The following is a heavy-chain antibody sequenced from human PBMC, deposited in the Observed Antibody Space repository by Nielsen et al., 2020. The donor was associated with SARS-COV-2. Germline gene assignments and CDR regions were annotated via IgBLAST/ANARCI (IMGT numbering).Heavy chain of an antibody. Sequence: GESLKISCAASGFNFSNYFMAWIRQVPGKGLHSVSYISNSNRYTKYADSVMGRFTISRDNTKNSLYLQMDSLRGEDTAVYYCVRDPGFGAIDCWGQGTRVTVSS. J-gene: IGHJ4*02. V-gene: IGHV3-11*06. CDR1: GFNFSNYF. D-gene: IGHD3-10*01. CDR2: ISNSNRYT. CDR3: VRDPGFGAIDC.